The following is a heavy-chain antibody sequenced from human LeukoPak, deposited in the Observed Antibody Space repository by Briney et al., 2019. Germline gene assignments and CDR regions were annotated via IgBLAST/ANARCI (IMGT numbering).Heavy chain of an antibody. V-gene: IGHV4-30-2*01. CDR2: IYHSGST. J-gene: IGHJ4*02. CDR1: GGSISSGGYS. Sequence: SETLSLTCAVSGGSISSGGYSWSWIRQPPGKGLEWIGYIYHSGSTYYNPSLKSRVTISVDRSKNQFSLKLSSVTAADTAVYYCARDYYDSSGYYVGDYWGQGTLVTVS. D-gene: IGHD3-22*01. CDR3: ARDYYDSSGYYVGDY.